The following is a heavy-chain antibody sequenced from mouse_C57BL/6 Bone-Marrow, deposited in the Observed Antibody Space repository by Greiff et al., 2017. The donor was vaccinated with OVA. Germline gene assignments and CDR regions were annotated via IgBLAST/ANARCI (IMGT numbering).Heavy chain of an antibody. J-gene: IGHJ2*01. CDR3: ARGGVYYGSPYYFDY. V-gene: IGHV1-82*01. CDR2: IYPGDGDT. D-gene: IGHD1-1*01. CDR1: GYAFSSSW. Sequence: VQRVESGPELVKPGASVKISCKASGYAFSSSWMNWVKQRPGKGLEWIGRIYPGDGDTNYNGKFKGKATLTADKSSSTAYMQLSSLTSEDSAVYFCARGGVYYGSPYYFDYWGQGTTLTVSS.